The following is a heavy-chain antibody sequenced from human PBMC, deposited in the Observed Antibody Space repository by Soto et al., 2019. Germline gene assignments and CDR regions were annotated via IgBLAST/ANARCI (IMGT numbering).Heavy chain of an antibody. CDR2: ISGGGSST. J-gene: IGHJ4*02. CDR3: ARESEDLTSNFDY. Sequence: GSLRLSCAASGFTFSNYAMSWVRQAPGKGLEWVSAISGGGSSTSYPSSVRGRFTISRDNAKNSLYLEMNSLRAEDTAVYYCARESEDLTSNFDYWGQGTLVTVSS. CDR1: GFTFSNYA. V-gene: IGHV3-23*01.